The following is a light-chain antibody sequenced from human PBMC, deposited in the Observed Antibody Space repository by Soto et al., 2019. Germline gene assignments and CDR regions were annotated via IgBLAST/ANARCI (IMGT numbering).Light chain of an antibody. Sequence: QSALTQPASVSGSPGQSITISCTGTSSDVGGYNYVSWYQQHPGKVPKVMIYDVSNRPSGVSNRFSGSKSGNTASLTISGLQTEDEAEYYCSSYTTSSTVVFGGGTKLTVL. CDR2: DVS. J-gene: IGLJ2*01. V-gene: IGLV2-14*01. CDR1: SSDVGGYNY. CDR3: SSYTTSSTVV.